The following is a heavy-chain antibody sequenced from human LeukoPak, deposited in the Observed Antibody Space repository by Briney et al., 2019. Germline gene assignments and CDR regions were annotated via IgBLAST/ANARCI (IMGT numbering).Heavy chain of an antibody. J-gene: IGHJ5*02. CDR2: ISGTGSST. V-gene: IGHV3-23*01. CDR1: GLTFGNYA. CDR3: AKASVAIPQYCNS. D-gene: IGHD2-2*02. Sequence: HPGGSLRLSCEASGLTFGNYAMNWVRQAPGKGLEWVSTISGTGSSTYYADSAKGRFTISRDNSKDTLFLQLNSLTAADTAMYSCAKASVAIPQYCNSWGQGTLVTVSS.